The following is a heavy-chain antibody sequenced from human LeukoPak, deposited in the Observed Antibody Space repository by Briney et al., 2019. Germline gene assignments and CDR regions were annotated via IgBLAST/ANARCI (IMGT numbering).Heavy chain of an antibody. D-gene: IGHD3-22*01. Sequence: SETLSLTCAVYGGSFCGYYWSWIRQPPGKGLEWIGEINHSGSTNYNPSLKSRVTISVDTSKNQFSLKLSSVTAADTAVYYCARYYDSSGYYDYWGQGTLVTVSS. V-gene: IGHV4-34*01. J-gene: IGHJ4*02. CDR1: GGSFCGYY. CDR3: ARYYDSSGYYDY. CDR2: INHSGST.